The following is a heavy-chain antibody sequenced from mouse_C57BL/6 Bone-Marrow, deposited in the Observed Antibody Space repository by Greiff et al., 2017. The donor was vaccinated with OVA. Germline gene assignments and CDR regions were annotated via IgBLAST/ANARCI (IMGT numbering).Heavy chain of an antibody. CDR1: EYEFPSHD. CDR3: ARHSYDYDGGTWFAY. D-gene: IGHD2-4*01. J-gene: IGHJ3*01. Sequence: EVKLVESGGGLVQPGESLKLSCESNEYEFPSHDMSWVRKTPEKRLELVAAINSDGGSTYYPDTMERRFIISRDNTKKTLYLQMSSLRSEDTALYYCARHSYDYDGGTWFAYWGQGTLVTVSA. CDR2: INSDGGST. V-gene: IGHV5-2*01.